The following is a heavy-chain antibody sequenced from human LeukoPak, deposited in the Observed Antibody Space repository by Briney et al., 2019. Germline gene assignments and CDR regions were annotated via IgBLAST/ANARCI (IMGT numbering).Heavy chain of an antibody. V-gene: IGHV1-69*13. J-gene: IGHJ5*02. D-gene: IGHD6-13*01. CDR1: GGTFSNYA. CDR3: ARDWGMGPSSSWA. Sequence: SVKVSCKASGGTFSNYAINWVRQAPGQGLEWMGGIIPIFGTANYAQKFQGRVTITADESTSTAYMELRSLKSEDTAVYYCARDWGMGPSSSWAWGQGTLVTVSS. CDR2: IIPIFGTA.